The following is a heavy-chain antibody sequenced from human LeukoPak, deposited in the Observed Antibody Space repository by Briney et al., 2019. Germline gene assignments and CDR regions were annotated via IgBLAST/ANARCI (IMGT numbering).Heavy chain of an antibody. J-gene: IGHJ5*02. CDR2: ISGSGGST. CDR3: AKAPTLWFGFPDNWFDP. Sequence: GGSLRLSCAASGLTFSSYAMSWVRQAPGKGLEWVSAISGSGGSTYYADSVKGRFTISRDNSKNTLYLQMNSLGAEDTAVYYCAKAPTLWFGFPDNWFDPWGQGTLVTVSS. CDR1: GLTFSSYA. V-gene: IGHV3-23*01. D-gene: IGHD3-10*01.